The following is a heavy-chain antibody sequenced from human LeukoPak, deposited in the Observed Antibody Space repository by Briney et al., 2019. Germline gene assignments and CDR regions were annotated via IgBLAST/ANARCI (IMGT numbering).Heavy chain of an antibody. CDR3: ARLIYYYDSSGYYRDY. CDR2: ISSSSSYI. D-gene: IGHD3-22*01. J-gene: IGHJ4*02. V-gene: IGHV3-21*01. Sequence: GGFLRLSCAASGFTFSSYSVNWGRQAPGKGLELVSSISSSSSYIYYAASLKGRFTISRNNTNTSLYLQMNSRRAEDTAVYYCARLIYYYDSSGYYRDYWGQGTLVTVSS. CDR1: GFTFSSYS.